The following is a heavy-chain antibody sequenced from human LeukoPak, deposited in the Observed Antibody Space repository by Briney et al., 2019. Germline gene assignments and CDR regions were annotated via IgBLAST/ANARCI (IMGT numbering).Heavy chain of an antibody. Sequence: GGSLRLSCAASGFTFSSYAMSWVRQAPGKGLEWVSAISGSGGSTYYADSVKGRFTISRDNSKNTLYLQMNSLRAEDTAVYYCAKDRGGYDLGGSSGFSYWGQGTLVTVSS. D-gene: IGHD5-12*01. CDR1: GFTFSSYA. J-gene: IGHJ4*02. CDR3: AKDRGGYDLGGSSGFSY. CDR2: ISGSGGST. V-gene: IGHV3-23*01.